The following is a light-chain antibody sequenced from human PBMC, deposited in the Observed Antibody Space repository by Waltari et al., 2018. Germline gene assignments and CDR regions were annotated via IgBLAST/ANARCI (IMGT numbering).Light chain of an antibody. Sequence: DVVMTQSPLSLPVTPGQAASISCKSSQSLVHSDGNTHLNWFQQRPGQSPRRLIYRVSNRDSGVPDRVSGSGSGTDFTLKISRVEAEDVGVYYCMQGTHWPYTFGQGTKLDIK. J-gene: IGKJ2*01. V-gene: IGKV2-30*02. CDR1: QSLVHSDGNTH. CDR2: RVS. CDR3: MQGTHWPYT.